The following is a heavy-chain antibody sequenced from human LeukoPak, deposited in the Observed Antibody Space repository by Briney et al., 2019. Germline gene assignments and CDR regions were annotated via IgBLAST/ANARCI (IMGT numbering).Heavy chain of an antibody. Sequence: SVKVSCKASGDSFGTYGITWVRQAPGEGLEWMGGFNPIFGSAQYAQKFQGRVTITADKSTSTAYMELSSLRSEDTAVYYCARDGGDYGGNSWYFDLWGRGTLVTVSS. CDR1: GDSFGTYG. V-gene: IGHV1-69*06. J-gene: IGHJ2*01. CDR2: FNPIFGSA. D-gene: IGHD4-23*01. CDR3: ARDGGDYGGNSWYFDL.